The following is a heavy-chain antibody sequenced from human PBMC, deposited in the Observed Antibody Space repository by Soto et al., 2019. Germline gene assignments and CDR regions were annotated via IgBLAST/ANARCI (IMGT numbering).Heavy chain of an antibody. CDR2: IYYSGST. CDR1: GPSIRTYY. J-gene: IGHJ3*01. Sequence: SETLSLTCTVSGPSIRTYYWSWIRQPPGKGLEYIGYIYYSGSTNYNPSLKSRVTISVDTSKNQFSLKLSSVTAADTAVYYCARQGGCSGGSCYLKEAFDVWGQGTMVTGSS. V-gene: IGHV4-59*08. CDR3: ARQGGCSGGSCYLKEAFDV. D-gene: IGHD2-15*01.